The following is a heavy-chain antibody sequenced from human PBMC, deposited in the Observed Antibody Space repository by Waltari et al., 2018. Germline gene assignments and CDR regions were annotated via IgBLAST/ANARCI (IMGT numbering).Heavy chain of an antibody. J-gene: IGHJ4*02. CDR3: ARCPADSSSSCLGLDY. CDR2: ANRESAVT. D-gene: IGHD6-6*01. Sequence: QVQLVQSGAEMKKPGASVKVSCKGSGYNFNDYYMHWVRQVPGQGPEWMGWANRESAVTNESRKCNGRVNRTGDTSINTAYMELSGLQSDDTAVYYCARCPADSSSSCLGLDYWGQGTLVTVSS. V-gene: IGHV1-2*07. CDR1: GYNFNDYY.